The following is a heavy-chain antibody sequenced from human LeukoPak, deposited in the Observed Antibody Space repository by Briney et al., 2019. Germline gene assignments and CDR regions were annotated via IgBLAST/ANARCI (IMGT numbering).Heavy chain of an antibody. CDR1: GGTFSSYA. V-gene: IGHV1-69*06. D-gene: IGHD2-2*01. CDR3: ATDPSYCSSTSCFDY. J-gene: IGHJ4*02. Sequence: SVKVSCKASGGTFSSYAISWVRQAPGQGLEWMGGIIPIFGTAIYAQKFQGRVTMTEDTSTDTAYMELSSLRSEDTAVYYCATDPSYCSSTSCFDYWGQGTLVTVSS. CDR2: IIPIFGTA.